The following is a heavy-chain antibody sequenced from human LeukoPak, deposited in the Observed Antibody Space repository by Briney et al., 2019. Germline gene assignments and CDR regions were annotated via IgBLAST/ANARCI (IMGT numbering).Heavy chain of an antibody. CDR1: GYTFPDYY. J-gene: IGHJ3*01. CDR3: ARERNYGDYGNAFDV. V-gene: IGHV1-2*02. Sequence: GASVKVSCQASGYTFPDYYIHWMRQAPGQGLEWMGWINPKRGVTTYAQKFQGRVTMTRDTSIPTAYMELTRLRSDDTTIYYCARERNYGDYGNAFDVWGQGTKVTVSS. D-gene: IGHD4-17*01. CDR2: INPKRGVT.